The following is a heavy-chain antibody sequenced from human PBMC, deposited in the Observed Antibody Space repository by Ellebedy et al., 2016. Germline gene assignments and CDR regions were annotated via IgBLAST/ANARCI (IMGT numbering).Heavy chain of an antibody. CDR3: ARILRLGHGYSSSQGDY. Sequence: ASVKVSXKASGYTFTSYGISWVRQAPGQGLEWMGWISAYNGNTNYAQKLQGRVTMTTDTSTSTAYMELRSLRSDDTAVYYCARILRLGHGYSSSQGDYWGQGTLVTVSS. D-gene: IGHD6-13*01. CDR1: GYTFTSYG. J-gene: IGHJ4*02. CDR2: ISAYNGNT. V-gene: IGHV1-18*01.